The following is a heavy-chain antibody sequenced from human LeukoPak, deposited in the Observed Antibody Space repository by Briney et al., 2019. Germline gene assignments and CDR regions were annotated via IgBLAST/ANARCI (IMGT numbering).Heavy chain of an antibody. CDR2: ISGSGGST. V-gene: IGHV3-23*01. J-gene: IGHJ5*02. Sequence: GGSLRLSCAASGFAFSSYAMRWVRPAPGKGLEWVSAISGSGGSTYYADSVKGRFTISRDNSKNTLYLQMNSLRAEDTAVYYCAKDLEYGDYVEWFDPWGQGTLVTVSS. CDR1: GFAFSSYA. CDR3: AKDLEYGDYVEWFDP. D-gene: IGHD4-17*01.